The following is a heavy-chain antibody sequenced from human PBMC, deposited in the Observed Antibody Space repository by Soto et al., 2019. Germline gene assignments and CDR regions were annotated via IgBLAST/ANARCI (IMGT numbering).Heavy chain of an antibody. J-gene: IGHJ6*02. Sequence: PXGSLRLSCVAAGFNFDDHVMHWVRQVPGKGLEWVGHINWDGYSIGYGGSVRGRFTISRDNAKSTLYLQMNSLRPADTAVYYCARSWSGSTSGRVDVWGQGTTVTVSS. CDR1: GFNFDDHV. CDR2: INWDGYSI. V-gene: IGHV3-9*01. CDR3: ARSWSGSTSGRVDV. D-gene: IGHD3-3*01.